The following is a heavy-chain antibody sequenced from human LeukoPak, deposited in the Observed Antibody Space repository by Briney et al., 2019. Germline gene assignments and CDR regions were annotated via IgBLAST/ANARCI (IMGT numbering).Heavy chain of an antibody. D-gene: IGHD2-15*01. Sequence: PGGSLRLSCAASGFTFSSYAMSCLRPAPGKGLEWVSGISGSGGSTYYADSVKGRFTISRDTSKNTLYLQMNSLRAEDTAVYYCAKDGSGEGQFDYWGQGTLVTVSS. CDR2: ISGSGGST. V-gene: IGHV3-23*01. CDR1: GFTFSSYA. J-gene: IGHJ4*02. CDR3: AKDGSGEGQFDY.